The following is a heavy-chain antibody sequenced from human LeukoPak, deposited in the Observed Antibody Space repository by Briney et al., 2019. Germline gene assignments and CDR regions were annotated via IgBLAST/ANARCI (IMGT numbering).Heavy chain of an antibody. J-gene: IGHJ4*02. D-gene: IGHD3-3*01. V-gene: IGHV1-18*01. CDR3: ASPPTYDFWSGSGGFDY. CDR2: ISAYNGNT. Sequence: ASVKVSCKASGYTFTSYGISWVRQAPGQGLEWMGWISAYNGNTNYAQKLQGRVTMTTDTSTSTAYMELRSLRSDDTAVYYCASPPTYDFWSGSGGFDYWGQGTLVTVSS. CDR1: GYTFTSYG.